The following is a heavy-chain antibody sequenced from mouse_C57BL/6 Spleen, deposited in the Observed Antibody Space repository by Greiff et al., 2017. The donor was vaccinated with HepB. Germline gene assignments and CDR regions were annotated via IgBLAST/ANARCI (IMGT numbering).Heavy chain of an antibody. CDR1: GYTFTSYW. CDR2: IDPSDSYT. J-gene: IGHJ2*01. V-gene: IGHV1-59*01. CDR3: ARGGLRRKDFDY. D-gene: IGHD2-2*01. Sequence: QVQLQQPGAELVRPGTSVKLSCKASGYTFTSYWMHWVKQRPGQGLEWIGVIDPSDSYTNYNQKFKGKATLTVDTSSSTAYMQLSSLTSEDSAVYYCARGGLRRKDFDYWGQGTTLTVSS.